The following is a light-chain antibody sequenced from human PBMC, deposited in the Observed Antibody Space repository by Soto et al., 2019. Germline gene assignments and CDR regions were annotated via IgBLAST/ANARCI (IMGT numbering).Light chain of an antibody. CDR1: SSDVGGYNY. J-gene: IGLJ2*01. Sequence: QSALTQPRSVSGSPGQSVTISCTGTSSDVGGYNYVSWYQQHPGKAPKLMIYDVSKRPSWVPDRFSGSKSGNTASLTISGLQAEDEDDYYCCSYAGSYTFVVFGGGTKLTVL. CDR2: DVS. CDR3: CSYAGSYTFVV. V-gene: IGLV2-11*01.